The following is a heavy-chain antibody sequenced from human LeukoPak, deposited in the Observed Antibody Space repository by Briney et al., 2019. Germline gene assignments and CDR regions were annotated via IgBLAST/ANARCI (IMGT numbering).Heavy chain of an antibody. V-gene: IGHV3-53*01. CDR2: IYSGGST. Sequence: PGGSLRLSCAASGFTVSSNYMSWVRQAPGKGLEWVSVIYSGGSTYYADSVKGRFTISRDNSKNTLYLQMNSLRAEDTAVYYCAKALTFPGPGGFDYWGQGTLVTVSS. CDR3: AKALTFPGPGGFDY. CDR1: GFTVSSNY. J-gene: IGHJ4*02. D-gene: IGHD3-16*01.